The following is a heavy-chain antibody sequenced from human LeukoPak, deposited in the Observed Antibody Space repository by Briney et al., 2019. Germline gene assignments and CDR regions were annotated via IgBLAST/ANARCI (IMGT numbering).Heavy chain of an antibody. V-gene: IGHV1-2*02. CDR1: GYTFTGYY. CDR3: ARVPQPVDTVIKDFDY. CDR2: INPNSGGT. J-gene: IGHJ4*02. D-gene: IGHD5-18*01. Sequence: ASVKVSCKASGYTFTGYYMHWVRQAPGQGLEWMGWINPNSGGTNYAQKFQGRVTMTRDTSISTDYMELSSLRSDDTAVYFCARVPQPVDTVIKDFDYWGQGTMVTVSS.